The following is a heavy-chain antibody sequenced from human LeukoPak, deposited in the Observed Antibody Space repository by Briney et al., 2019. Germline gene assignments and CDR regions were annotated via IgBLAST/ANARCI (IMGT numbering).Heavy chain of an antibody. D-gene: IGHD6-25*01. V-gene: IGHV3-21*01. Sequence: GGSLRLSCAASGFTFSTYSMNWVRQAPGKGLEWVSSNSSSSRYIYYADSVTGRFTISRDNAKNSLYLQMNSLRAEDTAVYYCAGALQSPSGQDYYYYYGLDVWGQGTTVSVSS. CDR1: GFTFSTYS. CDR2: NSSSSRYI. J-gene: IGHJ6*02. CDR3: AGALQSPSGQDYYYYYGLDV.